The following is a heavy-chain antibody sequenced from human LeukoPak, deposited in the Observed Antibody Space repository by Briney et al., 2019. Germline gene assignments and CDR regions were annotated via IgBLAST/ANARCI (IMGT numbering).Heavy chain of an antibody. CDR3: AKAKRNYDFWSGYSNY. CDR1: GFTFSSYW. CDR2: IKQDGSEK. J-gene: IGHJ4*02. V-gene: IGHV3-7*03. Sequence: GGSLRLSCAASGFTFSSYWMSWVRQAPGKGLEWVANIKQDGSEKYYVDSVKGRFTISRDNSKNTLYLQMNSLRAEDTAVYYCAKAKRNYDFWSGYSNYWGQGTLVTVSS. D-gene: IGHD3-3*01.